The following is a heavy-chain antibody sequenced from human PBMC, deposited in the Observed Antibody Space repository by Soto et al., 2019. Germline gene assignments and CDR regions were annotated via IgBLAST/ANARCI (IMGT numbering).Heavy chain of an antibody. J-gene: IGHJ3*02. V-gene: IGHV3-21*01. CDR2: ISSSSSYI. CDR1: GFTFSSYS. CDR3: AGDLEWLPLSLAFDI. D-gene: IGHD3-3*01. Sequence: GGSLRLSCAASGFTFSSYSMNWVRQAPGKGLEWVSSISSSSSYIYYADSVKGRFTISRDNAKNSLYLQMNSLRAEDTAVYYCAGDLEWLPLSLAFDIWGQGTMVTVSS.